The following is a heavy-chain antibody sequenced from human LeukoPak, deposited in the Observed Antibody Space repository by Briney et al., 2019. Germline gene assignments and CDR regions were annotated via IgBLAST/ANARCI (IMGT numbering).Heavy chain of an antibody. CDR2: MYNNGST. J-gene: IGHJ4*02. Sequence: PETLSLTCTVSGASISGYYWSWIRLPAGKGLEWIGRMYNNGSTNCNPSLKSRVSMSVDTSKNQFSLRLKSVTAADTAVYYCTRDIGSGDYVFFDSWGQGTRVTVSS. CDR3: TRDIGSGDYVFFDS. V-gene: IGHV4-4*07. CDR1: GASISGYY. D-gene: IGHD4-17*01.